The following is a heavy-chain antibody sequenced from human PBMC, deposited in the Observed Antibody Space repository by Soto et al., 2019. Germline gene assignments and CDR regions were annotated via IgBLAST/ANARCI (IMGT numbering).Heavy chain of an antibody. CDR2: SHYHRSS. CDR1: GVSISSND. Sequence: SETLSLTCIISGVSISSNDCSWIRQPPAPGLEWFGCSHYHRSSNFNPLLYNRAVMSVDTSKNQFSLRLSSVTAADTAVYYCERSYPNPIYGVFRSRGLDVWGQGATVTVSS. J-gene: IGHJ6*02. V-gene: IGHV4-59*01. CDR3: ERSYPNPIYGVFRSRGLDV. D-gene: IGHD3-3*01.